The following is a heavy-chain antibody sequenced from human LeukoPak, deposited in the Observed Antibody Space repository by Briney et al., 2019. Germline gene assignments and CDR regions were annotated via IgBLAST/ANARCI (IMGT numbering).Heavy chain of an antibody. J-gene: IGHJ3*02. D-gene: IGHD3-22*01. CDR1: GGTFSSYA. CDR2: IIPIFGTA. CDR3: ARTVHTIVVGSHDAFDI. V-gene: IGHV1-69*13. Sequence: ASVKVSCKASGGTFSSYAISWVRQAPGQGLEWMGGIIPIFGTANYAQKFQGRVTITADESTSTAYMELGSLRSEDTAVYYCARTVHTIVVGSHDAFDIWGQGTMVTVSS.